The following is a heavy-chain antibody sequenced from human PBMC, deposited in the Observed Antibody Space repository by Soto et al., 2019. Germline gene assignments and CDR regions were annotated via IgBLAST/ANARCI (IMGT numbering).Heavy chain of an antibody. V-gene: IGHV4-34*01. CDR1: GRSFSDYY. CDR2: INHSGST. Sequence: PSETLSLTCAVYGRSFSDYYWSWIRQPPGKGLEWIGEINHSGSTNYNPSLKSRVTVSVDTSKNQFSLKLSSVTAADTAVYYCASFEFLPTTVTTWKNKNFDYWGQGTLVTVSS. D-gene: IGHD4-17*01. CDR3: ASFEFLPTTVTTWKNKNFDY. J-gene: IGHJ4*02.